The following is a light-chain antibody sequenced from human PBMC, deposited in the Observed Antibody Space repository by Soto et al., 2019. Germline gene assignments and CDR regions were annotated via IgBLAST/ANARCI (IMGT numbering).Light chain of an antibody. CDR1: QSISTW. Sequence: DIQLTQSPSTLSASVGDRVSITCRASQSISTWLAWYQQKPGKAPKLLIFDASSLESRVSSRFSGRGSGTQFTITISSLQPDDFATYYCQQYSTYPWTFGQGAKVEFK. V-gene: IGKV1-5*01. CDR2: DAS. J-gene: IGKJ1*01. CDR3: QQYSTYPWT.